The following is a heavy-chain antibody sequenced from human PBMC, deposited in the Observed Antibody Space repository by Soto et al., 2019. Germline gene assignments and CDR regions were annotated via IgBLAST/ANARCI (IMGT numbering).Heavy chain of an antibody. V-gene: IGHV4-34*01. Sequence: PSETLSVTCAVYGGSFIGYYWSWIRHPPGKGLEWIGEINHSGSTNYNPSLKSRVTISVDTSKNQSSLNLSSVTAADTAVYHCARIRTTLNCSGGRCYPPFDYWGQGNLVTVSS. CDR3: ARIRTTLNCSGGRCYPPFDY. CDR1: GGSFIGYY. CDR2: INHSGST. J-gene: IGHJ4*02. D-gene: IGHD2-15*01.